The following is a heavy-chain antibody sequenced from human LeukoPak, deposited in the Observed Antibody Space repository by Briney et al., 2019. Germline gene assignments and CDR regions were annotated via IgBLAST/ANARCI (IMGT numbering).Heavy chain of an antibody. J-gene: IGHJ4*02. D-gene: IGHD6-19*01. CDR2: IIPIFGTA. CDR1: VGTFSSYA. Sequence: VASVKVSCKASVGTFSSYAISWVRQAPGQGLEWMGRIIPIFGTANYAQKFQGRVTITTDESTSTAYMELSSLRSEDTAVYYCARDSSSGWSTYWGQGTLVTVSS. V-gene: IGHV1-69*05. CDR3: ARDSSSGWSTY.